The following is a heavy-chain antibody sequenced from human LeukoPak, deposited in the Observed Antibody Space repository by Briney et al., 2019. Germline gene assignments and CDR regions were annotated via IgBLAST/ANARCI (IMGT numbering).Heavy chain of an antibody. J-gene: IGHJ4*02. CDR1: GDSISSGNYY. Sequence: SQTLSLTCIVSGDSISSGNYYWSWIRQPAGKGLQWIGRSYTGGNDNYNPSLKSRVTISVDRSKNQLSLNLMSVTAADTAVYYCARGGYHGSGRLRYWGQGTLVTVSS. D-gene: IGHD3-10*01. CDR3: ARGGYHGSGRLRY. CDR2: SYTGGND. V-gene: IGHV4-61*02.